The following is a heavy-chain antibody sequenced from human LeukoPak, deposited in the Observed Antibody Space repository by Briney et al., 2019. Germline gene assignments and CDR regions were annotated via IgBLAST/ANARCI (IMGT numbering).Heavy chain of an antibody. D-gene: IGHD6-19*01. V-gene: IGHV4-39*07. J-gene: IGHJ3*02. CDR2: IYYSGST. CDR3: ARELRYSSGWTKRIAAFDI. CDR1: GGSVSRSPYY. Sequence: SETLSLTCTVSGGSVSRSPYYWGWIRQPPGKGLEWIGNIYYSGSTYYNPSLKSRVTISVDTSKNQFSLKLSSVTAADTAVYYCARELRYSSGWTKRIAAFDIWGQGTMVTVSS.